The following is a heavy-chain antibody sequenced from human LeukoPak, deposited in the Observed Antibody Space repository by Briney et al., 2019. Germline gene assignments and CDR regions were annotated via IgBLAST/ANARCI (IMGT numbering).Heavy chain of an antibody. CDR2: AKNKADSYTT. V-gene: IGHV3-72*01. CDR3: ATTYGSGTYYQYYFDY. D-gene: IGHD3-10*01. Sequence: PGGSLRLSCAASGFTFSDYYMDWVRQAPGKGLEWVGRAKNKADSYTTEYAASVKGRFTISRDDSKNSLYLQMNSLKTEDTAVYYCATTYGSGTYYQYYFDYWDQGTLVTVSS. J-gene: IGHJ4*02. CDR1: GFTFSDYY.